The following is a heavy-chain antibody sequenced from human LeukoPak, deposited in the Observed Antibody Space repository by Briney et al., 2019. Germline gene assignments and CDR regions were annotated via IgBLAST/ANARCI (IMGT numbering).Heavy chain of an antibody. V-gene: IGHV3-23*01. Sequence: GGSLRLSCAASGFTFDDYGMSWVRQAPGKGLEWVSAISGGGGDTYYADSVKGRFTISRDNSKNTLYLQMNSLRAEDTALYYCATSSGWYPKYFDYWGQGTLVTVSS. CDR2: ISGGGGDT. J-gene: IGHJ4*02. CDR3: ATSSGWYPKYFDY. CDR1: GFTFDDYG. D-gene: IGHD6-19*01.